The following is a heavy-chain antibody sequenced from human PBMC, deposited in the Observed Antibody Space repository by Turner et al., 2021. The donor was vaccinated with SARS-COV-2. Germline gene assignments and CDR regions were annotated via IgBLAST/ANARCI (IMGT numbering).Heavy chain of an antibody. J-gene: IGHJ6*02. D-gene: IGHD3-3*01. CDR2: ISSRISYI. V-gene: IGHV3-21*01. CDR1: GFTFSSYS. Sequence: EVQLVESGGGLVQPGGSLRLSCAASGFTFSSYSMNWVRQAPGKGLEWVSSISSRISYIYYADSVKGRFTISRDNAKNSLYLQMNSLRAEDTAVYYCARGDDFWSGYSNYGMDVWGQGTTVTVSS. CDR3: ARGDDFWSGYSNYGMDV.